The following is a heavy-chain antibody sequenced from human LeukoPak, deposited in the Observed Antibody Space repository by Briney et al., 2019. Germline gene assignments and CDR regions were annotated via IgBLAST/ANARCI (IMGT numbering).Heavy chain of an antibody. CDR3: ARVLWASYYV. CDR1: GGSISSSSYY. V-gene: IGHV4-39*07. D-gene: IGHD1-26*01. J-gene: IGHJ3*01. CDR2: IYYSGST. Sequence: SETLSLTCTVSGGSISSSSYYWGWIRQPPGKGLEWTGSIYYSGSTYYNPSLKSRVTISVDTSKNQFSLKLSSVTAADTAVYYCARVLWASYYVWGQGTMVTVSS.